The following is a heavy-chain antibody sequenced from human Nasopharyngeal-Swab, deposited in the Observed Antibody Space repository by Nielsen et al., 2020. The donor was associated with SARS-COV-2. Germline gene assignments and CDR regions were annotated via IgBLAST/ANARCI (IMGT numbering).Heavy chain of an antibody. V-gene: IGHV3-23*01. D-gene: IGHD3-9*01. CDR2: ISGSGGST. Sequence: ETLSLTCTVSGGSISSYYWSWVRQAPGKGLEWVSAISGSGGSTYYADSVKGRFTISRDNSKNTLYLQMNSLRAEDTAVYYCAKDTALYLAFDIWGQGTMVTVSS. CDR3: AKDTALYLAFDI. CDR1: GGSISSYY. J-gene: IGHJ3*02.